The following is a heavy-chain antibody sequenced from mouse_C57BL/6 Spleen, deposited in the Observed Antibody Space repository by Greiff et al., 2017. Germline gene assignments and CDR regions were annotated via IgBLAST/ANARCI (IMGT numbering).Heavy chain of an antibody. CDR2: IDPSDSET. CDR3: ARRGDHEGFAY. CDR1: GYTFTSYW. V-gene: IGHV1-52*01. Sequence: QVQLQQPGAELVRPGSSVKLSCKASGYTFTSYWMHWVKQRPIQGLEWIGNIDPSDSETHYNQKFKDKATLTVDKSSSTAYMQLSSLTSEDSAVYYCARRGDHEGFAYWGQGTLVTVSA. J-gene: IGHJ3*01.